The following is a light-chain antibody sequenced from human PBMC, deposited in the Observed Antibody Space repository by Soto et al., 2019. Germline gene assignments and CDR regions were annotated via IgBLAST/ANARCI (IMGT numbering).Light chain of an antibody. CDR3: QQYGTSRT. Sequence: EIVLTQSPGTLSLSPGERATLSCRASQSVASNYLAWYQQKPGQAPRLLIHGASNRATGIPDRFSGSGSGADFTLSISRLEPDDFAVYYFQQYGTSRTFGQGTKVEIK. CDR2: GAS. J-gene: IGKJ1*01. V-gene: IGKV3-20*01. CDR1: QSVASNY.